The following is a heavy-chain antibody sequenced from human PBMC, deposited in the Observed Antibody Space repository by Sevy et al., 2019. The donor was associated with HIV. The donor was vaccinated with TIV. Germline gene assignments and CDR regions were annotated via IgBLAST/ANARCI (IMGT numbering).Heavy chain of an antibody. Sequence: SQTLSLTCAVYGGSFSGYYWSWIRQPPGKGLEWMGEINNRGSTNYTPSLKSRVTISVDTSKIQFSLKLSSVTAADTAVYYCARGMLDTAMSRLTYGMDVWGQGTTVTVSS. D-gene: IGHD5-18*01. CDR2: INNRGST. CDR3: ARGMLDTAMSRLTYGMDV. V-gene: IGHV4-34*01. CDR1: GGSFSGYY. J-gene: IGHJ6*02.